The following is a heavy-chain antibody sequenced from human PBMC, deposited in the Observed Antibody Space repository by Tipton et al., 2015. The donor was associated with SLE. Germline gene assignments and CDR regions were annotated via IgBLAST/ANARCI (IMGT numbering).Heavy chain of an antibody. CDR1: GFTFSSYW. CDR3: ARGNTQGWYFDF. V-gene: IGHV3-7*01. J-gene: IGHJ2*01. Sequence: SLRLSCAASGFTFSSYWMSWVRQAPGKGLEWLANIKEDGSEKYYVDSVKGRFTISRDNAKNSLYLQMNSLRAEDTAVFYCARGNTQGWYFDFWGRGTLVTVSS. CDR2: IKEDGSEK. D-gene: IGHD2-15*01.